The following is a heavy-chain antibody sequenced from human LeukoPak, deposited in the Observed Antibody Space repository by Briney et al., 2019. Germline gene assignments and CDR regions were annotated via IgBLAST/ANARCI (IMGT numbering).Heavy chain of an antibody. V-gene: IGHV1-2*04. D-gene: IGHD4-17*01. CDR1: GYTFTGYY. Sequence: ASVKVSCKASGYTFTGYYMHWVRQAPGQGLEWMGWINPNSGGTNYAQKFQGWVTMTRDTSIGTAYMELSRLRSDDTAVYYCARGGYGDSDVTDYWGQGTLVTVSS. J-gene: IGHJ4*02. CDR2: INPNSGGT. CDR3: ARGGYGDSDVTDY.